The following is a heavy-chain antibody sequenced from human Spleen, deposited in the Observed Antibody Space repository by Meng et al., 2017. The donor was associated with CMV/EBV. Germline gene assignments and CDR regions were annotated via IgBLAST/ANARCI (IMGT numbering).Heavy chain of an antibody. CDR1: GFTFDDYA. Sequence: SLKISCAASGFTFDDYAMHWVRQAPGKGLEWVSGISWNSGSIGYADSVKGRFTISRDNAKNSLYLQMNSLRAEDTAVYYCARAVGARGFWGQGTLVTVSS. CDR2: ISWNSGSI. CDR3: ARAVGARGF. V-gene: IGHV3-9*01. D-gene: IGHD1-26*01. J-gene: IGHJ4*02.